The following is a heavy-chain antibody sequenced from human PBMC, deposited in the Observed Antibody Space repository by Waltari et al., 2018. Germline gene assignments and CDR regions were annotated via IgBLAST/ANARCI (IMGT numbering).Heavy chain of an antibody. CDR2: INHSGST. CDR3: ARRVGFGGMDV. CDR1: GGSFSGYY. D-gene: IGHD3-10*01. J-gene: IGHJ6*02. Sequence: QVQLQQWGAGLLKPSETLSLTCAVYGGSFSGYYWSWIRQPPGKGLEWIGEINHSGSTNYNPSLKSRVTISVDTSKNQFSLKLSSVTAADTAVYYCARRVGFGGMDVWGQGTTVTVSS. V-gene: IGHV4-34*01.